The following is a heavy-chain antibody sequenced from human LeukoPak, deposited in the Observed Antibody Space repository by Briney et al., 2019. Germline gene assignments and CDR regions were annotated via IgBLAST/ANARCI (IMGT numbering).Heavy chain of an antibody. V-gene: IGHV4-4*02. CDR1: GGSISSSNW. CDR3: ARGGYYDFWSGYPRRPNYYYYGMDV. Sequence: SETLSLTCAVSGGSISSSNWWSWVRQPPGKGLEWIGEIYHSGSTNYNPSLKSRVTISVDKSKDQFSLKLSSVTAADTAVYYCARGGYYDFWSGYPRRPNYYYYGMDVWGQGTTVTVSS. CDR2: IYHSGST. J-gene: IGHJ6*02. D-gene: IGHD3-3*01.